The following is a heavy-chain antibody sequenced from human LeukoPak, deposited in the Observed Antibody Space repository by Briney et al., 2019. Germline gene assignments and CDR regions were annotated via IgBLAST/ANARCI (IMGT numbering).Heavy chain of an antibody. V-gene: IGHV3-33*05. D-gene: IGHD6-13*01. Sequence: GSLRLFCAASGFTFSSYGMHWVRQAPGKGLEWVAVISNDESNKSYADSVKGRFTISRDNDKNSVHLQMNNLRAEDTAVYYCARGGGMRSWYDFDYWGQGILVTVSS. CDR2: ISNDESNK. CDR3: ARGGGMRSWYDFDY. CDR1: GFTFSSYG. J-gene: IGHJ4*02.